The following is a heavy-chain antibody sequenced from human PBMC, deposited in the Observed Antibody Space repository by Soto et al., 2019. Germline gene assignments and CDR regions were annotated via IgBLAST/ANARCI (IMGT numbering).Heavy chain of an antibody. V-gene: IGHV1-69*02. Sequence: QVQLVQSGAEVKKPGSSVKVSCKASGGTFSSYTISWVRQAPGQGLEWMGRIIPILGIANYAQKFQGRVTITADKSASTAYMELSRLRSEDTAVYYAARAPTVSAALQYWGQGRPVTLS. D-gene: IGHD4-17*01. CDR2: IIPILGIA. J-gene: IGHJ4*02. CDR3: ARAPTVSAALQY. CDR1: GGTFSSYT.